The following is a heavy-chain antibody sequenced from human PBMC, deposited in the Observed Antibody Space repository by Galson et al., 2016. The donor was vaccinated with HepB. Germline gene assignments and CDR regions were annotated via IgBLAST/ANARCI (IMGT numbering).Heavy chain of an antibody. V-gene: IGHV3-33*01. CDR2: IWYDGSNK. Sequence: SLRLSCAASEFTFSDFAMHWIRQAPGKGLEWVALIWYDGSNKYYTDSVKGRFTISRDNSKNTLYLQMHSLRAEDTAVFYCARDPGHFGYFDLWGRGTLVTVFS. CDR3: ARDPGHFGYFDL. D-gene: IGHD3-3*02. J-gene: IGHJ2*01. CDR1: EFTFSDFA.